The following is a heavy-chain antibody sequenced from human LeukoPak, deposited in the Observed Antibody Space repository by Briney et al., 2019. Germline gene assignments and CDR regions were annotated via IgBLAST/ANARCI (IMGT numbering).Heavy chain of an antibody. V-gene: IGHV3-72*01. CDR1: GFAFSDHY. CDR3: ARGGAVGATWYDY. Sequence: GGSLRLSCAASGFAFSDHYMDWVRQAPGKGLEWVGRSRDKANDYTTEYAASVKGRFTISRDDSKNLLYVQINSLKTEDTALYYCARGGAVGATWYDYWGQGTLVTVSS. D-gene: IGHD1-26*01. J-gene: IGHJ4*02. CDR2: SRDKANDYTT.